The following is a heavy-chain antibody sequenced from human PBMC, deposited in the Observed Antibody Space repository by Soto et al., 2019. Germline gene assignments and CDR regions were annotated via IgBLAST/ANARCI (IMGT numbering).Heavy chain of an antibody. J-gene: IGHJ5*02. CDR1: GFTFSKYA. Sequence: EVQLLESGGGLVQPGGSLRLSCAASGFTFSKYAMTWVRQAPGKGLEWVSSISSSGGSTYYADSVRGRFTISRDNSKNTVYLQMNSLSAEDTGVYYCANGPTLYAPTYSWFDPWGQGTLVTVSS. V-gene: IGHV3-23*01. CDR2: ISSSGGST. D-gene: IGHD2-8*01. CDR3: ANGPTLYAPTYSWFDP.